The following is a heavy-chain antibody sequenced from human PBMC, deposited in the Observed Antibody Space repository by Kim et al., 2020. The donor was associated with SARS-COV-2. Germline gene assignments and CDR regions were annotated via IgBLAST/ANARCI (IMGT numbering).Heavy chain of an antibody. Sequence: YAASVTDRFTISRDNSKNTLYLQMNSLRAEDTAVYYCAKDELAAAGMLDYWGQGTLVTVSS. D-gene: IGHD6-13*01. CDR3: AKDELAAAGMLDY. J-gene: IGHJ4*02. V-gene: IGHV3-23*03.